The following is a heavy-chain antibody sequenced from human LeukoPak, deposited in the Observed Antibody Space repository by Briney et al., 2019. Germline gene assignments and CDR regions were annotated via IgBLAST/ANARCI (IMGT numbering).Heavy chain of an antibody. CDR2: MNPNSGNT. V-gene: IGHV1-8*03. J-gene: IGHJ4*02. CDR3: ARALATSTDGYFDY. Sequence: GASVKVSCKASGYTFTSYDINWVRQATGQGLEWMGWMNPNSGNTGYAQKFQGRVTITRNTSISTAYMELRSLRSDDTAVYYCARALATSTDGYFDYWGQGTLVTVSS. CDR1: GYTFTSYD. D-gene: IGHD5-24*01.